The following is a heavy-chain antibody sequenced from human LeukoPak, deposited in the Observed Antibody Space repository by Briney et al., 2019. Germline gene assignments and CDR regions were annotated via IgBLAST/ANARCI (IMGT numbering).Heavy chain of an antibody. J-gene: IGHJ4*02. Sequence: PSETLSLTCTVSGDSISSYYWSWIRQPPGKGLEWIGYISYTGSTNYNPSLRSRVTIAVDTSNNQFSLRPNSVTAADTAVYYCARVGRGDHTWGSYSFDYWGQGTLVTVSS. CDR2: ISYTGST. CDR3: ARVGRGDHTWGSYSFDY. D-gene: IGHD3-16*01. V-gene: IGHV4-59*01. CDR1: GDSISSYY.